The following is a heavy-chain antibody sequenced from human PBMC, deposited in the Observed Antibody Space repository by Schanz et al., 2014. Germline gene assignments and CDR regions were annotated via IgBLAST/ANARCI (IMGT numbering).Heavy chain of an antibody. Sequence: EVQLVESGGDLVQPGRSLRLSCAASGFTFDEYGMHWVRQAPGKGPEWFSYIGSSSTTMYYADSVKGRFTISRDNAKNSRSLQMNSLSAEDTAVYYCARGSQWLVMGMTNGFDYWGQGSLVTVSS. V-gene: IGHV3-48*04. CDR2: IGSSSTTM. CDR1: GFTFDEYG. J-gene: IGHJ4*02. CDR3: ARGSQWLVMGMTNGFDY. D-gene: IGHD6-19*01.